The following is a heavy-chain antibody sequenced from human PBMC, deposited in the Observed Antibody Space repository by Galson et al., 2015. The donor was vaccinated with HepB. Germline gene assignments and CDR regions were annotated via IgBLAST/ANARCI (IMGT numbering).Heavy chain of an antibody. CDR1: GFAFNNAW. CDR3: ARPQGLVRGPFPGSDAFNI. D-gene: IGHD3-10*01. CDR2: IKSKTDGGTT. Sequence: SLRLSCAASGFAFNNAWMNWVRQAPGKGLEWVGRIKSKTDGGTTEYAAPVKGRFTISRDDSRNTLYLQMHSLKTADTAVYYCARPQGLVRGPFPGSDAFNIWGQGTMVTVSS. J-gene: IGHJ3*02. V-gene: IGHV3-15*01.